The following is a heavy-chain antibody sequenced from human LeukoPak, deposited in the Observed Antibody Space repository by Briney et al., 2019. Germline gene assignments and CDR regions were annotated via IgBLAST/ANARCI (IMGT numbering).Heavy chain of an antibody. V-gene: IGHV3-30*14. Sequence: GGSLRLSCAASGFTFSSYAMHWVRQAPGKGLEWVAVISYDGSNKYYADSVKGRFTISRENAKNSLYLQMNSLRAEDTAVYYCARDLYYGSGNGYYYGMDVWGQGTTVTVSS. J-gene: IGHJ6*02. CDR3: ARDLYYGSGNGYYYGMDV. D-gene: IGHD3-10*01. CDR2: ISYDGSNK. CDR1: GFTFSSYA.